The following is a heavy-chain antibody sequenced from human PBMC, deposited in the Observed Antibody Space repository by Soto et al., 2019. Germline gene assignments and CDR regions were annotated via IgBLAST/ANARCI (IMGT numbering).Heavy chain of an antibody. J-gene: IGHJ2*01. CDR2: IIPILGIA. CDR3: AICANCDNWSFDL. V-gene: IGHV1-69*02. D-gene: IGHD7-27*01. CDR1: GGTFSSYT. Sequence: QVQLVQSGAEVKKPGSSVKVSCKASGGTFSSYTISWVRQAPGQGLEWMGRIIPILGIANYAQKFQGRVTITADKATSTAYIELSSLRSEDTAVYYCAICANCDNWSFDLWGRGTLVTVSS.